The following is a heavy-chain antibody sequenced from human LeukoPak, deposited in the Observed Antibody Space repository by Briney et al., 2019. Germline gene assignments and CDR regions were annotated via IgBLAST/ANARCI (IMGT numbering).Heavy chain of an antibody. CDR2: INHSGST. Sequence: SETLSLTCAVYGGSFSGYYWSWIRQPPGKGLEWIGEINHSGSTNYNPSPKSRVTISVDTSKNQLSLKLSSVTAADTAMYYCASGGYSYGFDYWGQGTLVTVSS. V-gene: IGHV4-34*01. D-gene: IGHD5-18*01. J-gene: IGHJ4*02. CDR1: GGSFSGYY. CDR3: ASGGYSYGFDY.